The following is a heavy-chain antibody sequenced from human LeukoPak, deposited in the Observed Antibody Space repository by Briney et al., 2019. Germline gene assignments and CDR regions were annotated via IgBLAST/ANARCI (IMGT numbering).Heavy chain of an antibody. J-gene: IGHJ3*02. CDR2: ISGSGGST. D-gene: IGHD1-26*01. CDR1: GFTFSSYA. Sequence: PGGSLRLSCAASGFTFSSYAMSWLRQAPGQGLEWVSAISGSGGSTYYAESVKGRFTISRDNSKNALYLQMNSLRAEDTAVYYCAKEKTPYGGSHSDAFDIWGQGTMVTVSS. V-gene: IGHV3-23*01. CDR3: AKEKTPYGGSHSDAFDI.